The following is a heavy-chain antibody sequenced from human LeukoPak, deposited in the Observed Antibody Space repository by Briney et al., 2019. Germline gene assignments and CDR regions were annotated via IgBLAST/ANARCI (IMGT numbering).Heavy chain of an antibody. CDR1: GFTFSSSA. CDR3: AKSNGQWLMEGNWFDP. V-gene: IGHV3-23*01. CDR2: LSGGGGRT. Sequence: GGSLRLSCSASGFTFSSSAMTWVRQAPGKGLEWVSALSGGGGRTYYADSVKGRFTISRDNSKNTLYLQMNSLRAEDTAVYYCAKSNGQWLMEGNWFDPWGQGTLVTVSS. J-gene: IGHJ5*02. D-gene: IGHD6-19*01.